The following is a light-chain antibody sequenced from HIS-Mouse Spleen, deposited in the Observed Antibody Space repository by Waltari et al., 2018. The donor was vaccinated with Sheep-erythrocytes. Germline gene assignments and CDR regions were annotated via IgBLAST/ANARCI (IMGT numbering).Light chain of an antibody. CDR3: QAWDSSTAV. CDR2: QDS. CDR1: KLGDKY. V-gene: IGLV3-1*01. J-gene: IGLJ2*01. Sequence: SYELTQPPSVSVSPGQTASITCSGDKLGDKYACWYQQKQGQSPVLVIYQDSKRPSGIPARFSGSNSGNTATLTISGTQAMDEADYYCQAWDSSTAVFGGGTKLTVL.